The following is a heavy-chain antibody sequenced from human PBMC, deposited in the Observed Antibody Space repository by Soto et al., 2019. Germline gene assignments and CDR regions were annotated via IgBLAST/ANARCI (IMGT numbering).Heavy chain of an antibody. CDR2: IWFDGSNK. CDR3: ARVRTSGDCSGGNGYSFDN. J-gene: IGHJ4*02. V-gene: IGHV3-33*01. CDR1: GFTFSTYV. Sequence: VQLVESGGGVVHPGGSLRLSCVASGFTFSTYVMHWVRQAPGKGLEWVAVIWFDGSNKKYVDSVKGRFSISRDNSKDSEYRRIESVRFEDTEIYYCARVRTSGDCSGGNGYSFDNWGQGTLVTVSS. D-gene: IGHD2-15*01.